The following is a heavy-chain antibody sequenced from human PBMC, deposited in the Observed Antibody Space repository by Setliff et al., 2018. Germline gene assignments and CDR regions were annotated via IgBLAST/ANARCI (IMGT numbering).Heavy chain of an antibody. CDR3: ARDGHNVYYFDY. D-gene: IGHD1-1*01. CDR1: GVTVSAYD. Sequence: QPGGSLRLSCAASGVTVSAYDMSWVRQAPGKGLVWVSRINSDGSSTNYADSVKGQFTVSRDNAKNTLYLQMNSLRAEDTAVYYCARDGHNVYYFDYWGLGTLVTVSS. V-gene: IGHV3-74*01. J-gene: IGHJ4*02. CDR2: INSDGSST.